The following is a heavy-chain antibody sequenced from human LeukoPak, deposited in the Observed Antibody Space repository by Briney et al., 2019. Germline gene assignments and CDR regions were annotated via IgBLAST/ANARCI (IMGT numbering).Heavy chain of an antibody. CDR2: ISGSGGST. CDR3: AKDLRGSYGEFDY. J-gene: IGHJ4*02. CDR1: GFTFSSYA. Sequence: GGSLRLSCAASGFTFSSYAMSRVRQAPGKGLEWVSAISGSGGSTYYADSVKGRFTISRDNSKNTLYLQMNSLRAEDTAVYYCAKDLRGSYGEFDYWGQGTLVTVSS. D-gene: IGHD5-18*01. V-gene: IGHV3-23*01.